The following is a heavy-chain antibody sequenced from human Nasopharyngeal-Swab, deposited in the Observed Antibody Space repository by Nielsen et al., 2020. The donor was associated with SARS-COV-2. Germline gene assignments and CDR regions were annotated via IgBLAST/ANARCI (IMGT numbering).Heavy chain of an antibody. CDR2: IDDSGTT. J-gene: IGHJ4*02. V-gene: IGHV4-39*01. CDR3: ARRVVSPEFYFDY. Sequence: RQAPGKGLEWIGNIDDSGTTFYSPSLKTRVTLSVDTSQNQFFLNLISVTAADTAVYYCARRVVSPEFYFDYWGQGALVTVSS. D-gene: IGHD2-2*01.